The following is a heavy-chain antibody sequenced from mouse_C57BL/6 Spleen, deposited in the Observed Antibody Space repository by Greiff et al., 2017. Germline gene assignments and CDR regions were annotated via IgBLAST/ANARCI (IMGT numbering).Heavy chain of an antibody. CDR1: GFTFSSYA. CDR3: TREHGSSPGYFDV. CDR2: ISSGGDYI. Sequence: EVQGVESGEGLVKPGGSLKLSCAASGFTFSSYAMSWVRQTPEKRLEWVAYISSGGDYIYYADTVKGRFTISRDNARNTLDLQMSSLKSEDTAMYYCTREHGSSPGYFDVWGTGTTVTGSS. J-gene: IGHJ1*03. D-gene: IGHD1-1*01. V-gene: IGHV5-9-1*02.